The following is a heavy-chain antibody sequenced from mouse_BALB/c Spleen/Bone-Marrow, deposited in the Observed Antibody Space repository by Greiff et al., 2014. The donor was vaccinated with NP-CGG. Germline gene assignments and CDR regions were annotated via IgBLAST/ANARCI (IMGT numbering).Heavy chain of an antibody. CDR3: ARSGYYGSSYFDY. J-gene: IGHJ2*01. CDR2: INPYNGDT. V-gene: IGHV1-20*02. D-gene: IGHD1-1*01. CDR1: GYSFTGYF. Sequence: EVMLVESGPELVKPGASVKISCKASGYSFTGYFMNWVMQSHGKSLEWIGRINPYNGDTFYNQKFKGKPTLTVDKSSSTAHMELRSLASEDSAVYYCARSGYYGSSYFDYWGQGTTLTVSS.